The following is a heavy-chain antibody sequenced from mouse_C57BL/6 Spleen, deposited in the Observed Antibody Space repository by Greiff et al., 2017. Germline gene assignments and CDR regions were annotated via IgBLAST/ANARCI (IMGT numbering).Heavy chain of an antibody. Sequence: QVQLQQPGAELVKPGASVKVSCKASGYTFTSYWMHWVKQRPGQGLEWIGRIHPSASDTNYNQKFKGKATLTVDTSSSTAYMQLSRLTSEDSAVYYCAIGWLLQGYYAMDYWGQGTSVTVSS. CDR2: IHPSASDT. D-gene: IGHD2-3*01. CDR1: GYTFTSYW. CDR3: AIGWLLQGYYAMDY. J-gene: IGHJ4*01. V-gene: IGHV1-74*01.